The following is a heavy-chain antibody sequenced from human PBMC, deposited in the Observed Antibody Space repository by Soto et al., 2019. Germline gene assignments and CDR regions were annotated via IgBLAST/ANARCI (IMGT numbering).Heavy chain of an antibody. CDR2: IIPIMGIA. V-gene: IGHV1-69*02. Sequence: QVQLVQSGAEVKKPGFSVKVSCKASGGTFSSYTISWVRQAPGQGLEWMGRIIPIMGIANYAQKFQGRVTITADKSTSTAYMDLSSLRSEDTAVYYCASRKRGHCSSTSCYVGYYYYGMDVWGLGTTVTVSS. CDR1: GGTFSSYT. D-gene: IGHD2-2*01. J-gene: IGHJ6*02. CDR3: ASRKRGHCSSTSCYVGYYYYGMDV.